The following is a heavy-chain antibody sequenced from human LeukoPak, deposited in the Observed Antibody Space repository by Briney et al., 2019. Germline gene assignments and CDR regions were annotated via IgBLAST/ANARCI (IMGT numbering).Heavy chain of an antibody. CDR1: GDSISSSGYS. J-gene: IGHJ4*02. CDR2: IDDSGST. D-gene: IGHD4-23*01. V-gene: IGHV4-39*01. Sequence: SETLSLTCTVFGDSISSSGYSWGWFRQPPGRGLEWVASIDDSGSTYSNPSLRSRVTISVDTAKSKVSLTLRSVSGSDTAVYFCARHLPHGDGDKRGFEYWGQGTLVNVSS. CDR3: ARHLPHGDGDKRGFEY.